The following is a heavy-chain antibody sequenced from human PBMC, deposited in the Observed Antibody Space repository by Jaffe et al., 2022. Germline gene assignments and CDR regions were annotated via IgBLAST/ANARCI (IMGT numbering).Heavy chain of an antibody. CDR3: AKDGEPYDYIWGSYRFDYFDY. D-gene: IGHD3-16*02. CDR2: ISWNSGSI. Sequence: EVQLVESGGGLVQPGRSLRLSCAASGFTFDDYAMHWVRQAPGKGLEWVSGISWNSGSIGYADSVKGRFTISRDNAKNSLYLQMNSLRAEDTALYYCAKDGEPYDYIWGSYRFDYFDYWGQGTLVTVSS. CDR1: GFTFDDYA. J-gene: IGHJ4*02. V-gene: IGHV3-9*01.